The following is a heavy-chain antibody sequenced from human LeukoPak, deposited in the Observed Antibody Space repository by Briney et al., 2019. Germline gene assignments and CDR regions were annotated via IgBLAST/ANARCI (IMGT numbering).Heavy chain of an antibody. CDR3: AKQEQLAD. Sequence: RAGGSLRLSCAASGFTVSSNYMSWVRQAPGKGLEWVSVIYSGGSTYYADSVKGRFTISRDNSRNALYLQMNSLRAEDTAIYYCAKQEQLADWGLGTLVTVSA. D-gene: IGHD1-1*01. CDR2: IYSGGST. V-gene: IGHV3-53*01. J-gene: IGHJ4*02. CDR1: GFTVSSNY.